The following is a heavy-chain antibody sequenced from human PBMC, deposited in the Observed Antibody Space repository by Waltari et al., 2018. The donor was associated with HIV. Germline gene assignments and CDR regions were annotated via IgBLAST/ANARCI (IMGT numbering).Heavy chain of an antibody. CDR3: STTPARGDH. CDR2: IKSKTDGGTT. J-gene: IGHJ4*02. D-gene: IGHD2-15*01. V-gene: IGHV3-15*01. Sequence: EVQLVESGGGLVKPGGSLRLSCAASGFTFNNAWMSWVRQAPGKGVEGVGQIKSKTDGGTTDYAAPVKGRFTISRDDSKNTLYLQMNSLKTEDTAVYYCSTTPARGDHWGQGTLVTVSS. CDR1: GFTFNNAW.